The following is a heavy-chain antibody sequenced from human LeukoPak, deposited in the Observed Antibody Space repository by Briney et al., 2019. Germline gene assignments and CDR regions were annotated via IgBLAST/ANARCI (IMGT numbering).Heavy chain of an antibody. CDR1: GYSFTSYW. D-gene: IGHD2/OR15-2a*01. J-gene: IGHJ4*02. CDR3: ARNMGGTHFLVDY. CDR2: IYPGDSDT. V-gene: IGHV5-51*01. Sequence: GESLKISCKGSGYSFTSYWIGWVRQMPGKGLEWMGIIYPGDSDTRYSPSFQGQVTISADKSINTAYLQWRSLKASDTAMYYCARNMGGTHFLVDYWGQGTLVTVSS.